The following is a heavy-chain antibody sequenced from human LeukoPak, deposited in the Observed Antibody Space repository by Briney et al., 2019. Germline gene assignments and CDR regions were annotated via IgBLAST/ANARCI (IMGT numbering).Heavy chain of an antibody. D-gene: IGHD3-22*01. CDR1: GYTFTGYY. V-gene: IGHV1-2*02. Sequence: ASVKVSCKASGYTFTGYYMHWVRQAPGQGLEWLGWINLNSGGTNYAQKFQGRITMSRDTSITTAYMELSSLTSDDTAVYYCARLDITIIPYWGQGTLVTVSS. CDR2: INLNSGGT. CDR3: ARLDITIIPY. J-gene: IGHJ4*02.